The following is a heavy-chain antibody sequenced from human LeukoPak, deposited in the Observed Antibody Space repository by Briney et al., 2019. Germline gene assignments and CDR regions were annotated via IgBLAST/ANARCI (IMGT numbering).Heavy chain of an antibody. CDR3: ARGRARADRLVTARHWYFDL. D-gene: IGHD2-21*02. Sequence: SETLSVTCTVSGGSISSSSYYWGWIRQPPGKGLEWIGEINHSGSTNYNPSLKSRVTISVDTSKNQFSLKLSSVTAADTAVYYCARGRARADRLVTARHWYFDLWGRGTLVTVSS. CDR1: GGSISSSSYY. CDR2: INHSGST. V-gene: IGHV4-39*07. J-gene: IGHJ2*01.